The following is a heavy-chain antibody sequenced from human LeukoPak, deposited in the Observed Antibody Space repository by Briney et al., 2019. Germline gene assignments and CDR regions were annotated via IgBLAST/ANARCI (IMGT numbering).Heavy chain of an antibody. CDR3: ARDGGYCSSTSCLYDP. CDR2: IYTSGST. D-gene: IGHD2-2*03. Sequence: SSQTLSLTCTVSGGSISSGSYYWSWIRQPAGKGLEWIGRIYTSGSTNYNPSLKSRVTISVDTSKNQFSLKLSSVTAADTAVYYCARDGGYCSSTSCLYDPWGQGTLVTVSS. V-gene: IGHV4-61*02. CDR1: GGSISSGSYY. J-gene: IGHJ5*02.